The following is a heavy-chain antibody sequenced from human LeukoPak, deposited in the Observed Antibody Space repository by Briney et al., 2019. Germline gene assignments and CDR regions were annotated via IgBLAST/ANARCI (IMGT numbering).Heavy chain of an antibody. Sequence: SETLSLTCTVSGGSISSGGYYWSWIRQPPGKGLEWIGYIYHSGSTYYNPSLKSRVTISVDRSKNQFSLKLSSVTAADTAVYYCARYSSSVEIFDYWGQGTLVTVSS. V-gene: IGHV4-30-2*01. J-gene: IGHJ4*02. CDR2: IYHSGST. CDR1: GGSISSGGYY. D-gene: IGHD6-6*01. CDR3: ARYSSSVEIFDY.